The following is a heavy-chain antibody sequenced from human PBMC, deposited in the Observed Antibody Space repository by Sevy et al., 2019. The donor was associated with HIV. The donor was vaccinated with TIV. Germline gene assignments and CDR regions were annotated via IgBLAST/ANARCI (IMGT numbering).Heavy chain of an antibody. Sequence: GGSLRLSCAASAFTFNTYAMSWVRRAPGKGLEWVSTISGSGDSTFYSDSVKGRFTISRDNSKNTLYLQMNSLRAEDTAVYYCAKPRGSFYFDYWGQGTLVTVSS. CDR2: ISGSGDST. CDR1: AFTFNTYA. J-gene: IGHJ4*02. D-gene: IGHD3-16*01. V-gene: IGHV3-23*01. CDR3: AKPRGSFYFDY.